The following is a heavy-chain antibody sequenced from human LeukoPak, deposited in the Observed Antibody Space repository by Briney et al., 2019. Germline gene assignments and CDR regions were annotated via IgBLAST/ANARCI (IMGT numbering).Heavy chain of an antibody. CDR3: ARVMVRGDFVAFDI. CDR2: ISWNSGSI. Sequence: GGSLRLSCAASGFTFDGYAMHWVRQAPGKGLEWVSGISWNSGSIGYADSVKGRFTISRDNAKNSLYLQMNSLRAEDTAVYYCARVMVRGDFVAFDIWGQGTMVTVSS. J-gene: IGHJ3*02. CDR1: GFTFDGYA. D-gene: IGHD3-10*01. V-gene: IGHV3-9*01.